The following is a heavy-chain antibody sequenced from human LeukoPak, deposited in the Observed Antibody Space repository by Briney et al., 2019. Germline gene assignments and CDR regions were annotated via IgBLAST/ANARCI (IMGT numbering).Heavy chain of an antibody. D-gene: IGHD2-15*01. CDR2: ISSSGSTI. CDR3: ARGLYCSGGSCYSEDGDY. Sequence: PGGSLRLSCAASGFTFSSYEMNWVRQAPGKGLEWVSYISSSGSTIYYADSVKGRFTISRDNAKNSLYLQMNSLRAEDTAVYCCARGLYCSGGSCYSEDGDYWGQGTLVTVSS. V-gene: IGHV3-48*03. CDR1: GFTFSSYE. J-gene: IGHJ4*02.